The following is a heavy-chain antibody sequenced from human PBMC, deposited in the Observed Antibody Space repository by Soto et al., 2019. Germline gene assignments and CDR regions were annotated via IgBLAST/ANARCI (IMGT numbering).Heavy chain of an antibody. J-gene: IGHJ4*02. V-gene: IGHV4-30-2*02. CDR3: ARSTGYGDSFFDY. CDR1: GGSISSGGYS. D-gene: IGHD4-17*01. Sequence: PSETLSLTCAVSGGSISSGGYSWSWIRQPPGKGLEWIGYIYHSGSTYYNPSLKSRVSISADTSKNQFSLRLTSVTAADTAVYYCARSTGYGDSFFDYWGQGILVTVSS. CDR2: IYHSGST.